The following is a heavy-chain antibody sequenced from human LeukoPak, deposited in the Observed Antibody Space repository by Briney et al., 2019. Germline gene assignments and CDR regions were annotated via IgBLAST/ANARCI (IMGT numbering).Heavy chain of an antibody. V-gene: IGHV3-30*02. D-gene: IGHD2-21*01. CDR2: IRYDGSNK. CDR3: ARDRGDFGGAVFDI. Sequence: GGSLRLSCAASGFTFSSYGMHWVRQAPGKGLEWVAFIRYDGSNKYYADSVKGRFTISRDNAKNSLYLQMNSLRAEDTAVYYCARDRGDFGGAVFDIWGQGTMVTVSS. J-gene: IGHJ3*02. CDR1: GFTFSSYG.